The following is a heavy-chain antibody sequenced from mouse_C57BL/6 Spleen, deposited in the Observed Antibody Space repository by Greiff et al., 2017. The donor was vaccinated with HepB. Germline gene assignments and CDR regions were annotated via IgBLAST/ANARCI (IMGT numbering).Heavy chain of an antibody. V-gene: IGHV3-1*01. Sequence: EVQRVESGPGMVKPSQSLSLTCTVTGYSITSGYDWHWIRHFPGNKLEWMGYISYSGSTNYNPSLKSRISITHDTSKNHFFLKLNSVTTEDTATYYCARDLWGTGAFDYWGQGTTLTVSS. CDR3: ARDLWGTGAFDY. D-gene: IGHD4-1*01. CDR1: GYSITSGYD. J-gene: IGHJ2*01. CDR2: ISYSGST.